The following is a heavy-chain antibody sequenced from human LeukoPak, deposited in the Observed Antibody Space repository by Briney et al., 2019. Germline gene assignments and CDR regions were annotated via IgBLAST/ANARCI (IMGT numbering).Heavy chain of an antibody. Sequence: SETLSLTCTVSGGSISSSVYFWGWIRQPPGNGLEWIGSIYYSGSTYQNPSLSSRLTASVDTSRNQFSLRLRSVTAADTAMYYCARHKVGSATVPAASFDYWGQGILVTVSS. V-gene: IGHV4-39*01. CDR3: ARHKVGSATVPAASFDY. CDR1: GGSISSSVYF. J-gene: IGHJ4*02. CDR2: IYYSGST. D-gene: IGHD2-2*01.